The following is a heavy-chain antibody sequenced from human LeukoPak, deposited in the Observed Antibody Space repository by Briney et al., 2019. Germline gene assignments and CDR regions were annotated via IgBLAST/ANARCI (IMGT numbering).Heavy chain of an antibody. J-gene: IGHJ4*02. V-gene: IGHV3-21*01. CDR2: ISSSSSYI. CDR1: GFTVSSNY. D-gene: IGHD6-19*01. CDR3: ARGRNGWSLYYFDY. Sequence: GGSLRLSCAASGFTVSSNYMSWVRQAPGKGLEWVSSISSSSSYIYYADSVKGRFTISRDNAKNSLYLQMNSLRAEDTAVYYCARGRNGWSLYYFDYWGQGTLVTVSS.